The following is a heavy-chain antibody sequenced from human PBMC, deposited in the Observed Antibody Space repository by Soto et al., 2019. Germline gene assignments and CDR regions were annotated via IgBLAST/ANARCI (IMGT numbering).Heavy chain of an antibody. J-gene: IGHJ6*02. CDR3: AGIRIAAAGGGLDV. V-gene: IGHV4-30-2*01. CDR2: IYHSGST. D-gene: IGHD6-13*01. CDR1: GGSINSGDYA. Sequence: QLQLQESGSGLVKPSQTLSLTCGVSGGSINSGDYAWSWIRQPPGKGLEWMGYIYHSGSTYYNPSLKSRVTILIDRSKNQFSLKLSSVSAAVTVVYYCAGIRIAAAGGGLDVWGQGTTVTVSS.